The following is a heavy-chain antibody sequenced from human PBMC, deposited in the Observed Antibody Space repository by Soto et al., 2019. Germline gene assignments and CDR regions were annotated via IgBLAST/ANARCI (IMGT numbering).Heavy chain of an antibody. V-gene: IGHV1-18*04. CDR1: GYTFTSYG. CDR2: ISAYNGNT. CDR3: ARENPLEALKYIVVVPAARLSKSYYCGMDV. D-gene: IGHD2-2*01. J-gene: IGHJ6*02. Sequence: ASVKVSCKASGYTFTSYGISWVRQAPGQGLEWMGWISAYNGNTNYAQKLQGRVTMTTDTSTSTGYMELRSLRSDDTVVYYCARENPLEALKYIVVVPAARLSKSYYCGMDVWGQGTTVTVSS.